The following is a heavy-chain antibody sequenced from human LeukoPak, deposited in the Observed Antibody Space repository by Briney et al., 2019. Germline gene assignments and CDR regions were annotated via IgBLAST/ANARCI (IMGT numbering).Heavy chain of an antibody. CDR1: GFTFSSYG. J-gene: IGHJ4*02. D-gene: IGHD3-16*01. CDR3: ARLTPPFEY. CDR2: ISSSGSTI. Sequence: GGSLSLSCAASGFTFSSYGMNWARQAPGKGLEWVSYISSSGSTIYYADSVKGRFTISRDNAKNSLYLQMNSLRAEDTAVYYCARLTPPFEYWGQGTLVTVSS. V-gene: IGHV3-48*03.